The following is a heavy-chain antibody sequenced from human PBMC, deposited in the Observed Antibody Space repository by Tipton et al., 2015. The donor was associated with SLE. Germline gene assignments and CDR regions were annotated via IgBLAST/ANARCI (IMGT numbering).Heavy chain of an antibody. CDR1: GDSISRGLHY. V-gene: IGHV4-61*01. D-gene: IGHD3-22*01. Sequence: TLSLTCTVSGDSISRGLHYWSWIRQHPGKGLEWIGYVYDIEFTNYNPSLKSRVTISLDTSKNQFSLKLSSVTAADTAVYYCARGGTYHDSSGNIDYWGQGTLVTASS. CDR2: VYDIEFT. CDR3: ARGGTYHDSSGNIDY. J-gene: IGHJ4*02.